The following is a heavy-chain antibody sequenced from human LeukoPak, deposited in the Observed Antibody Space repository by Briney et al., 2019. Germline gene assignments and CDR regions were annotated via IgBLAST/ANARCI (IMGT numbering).Heavy chain of an antibody. Sequence: PPGGSLRLSCAASGLTFSNYWMSWVRQGPGKGLEWVANIKHDGSEKYYIDSVKGRFTISRDNAKNSVYLQMNSLRAEDTAVYYCAREHSGYDFPGRDYYYMDVWGKGTTVTVSS. CDR2: IKHDGSEK. CDR3: AREHSGYDFPGRDYYYMDV. D-gene: IGHD5-12*01. CDR1: GLTFSNYW. V-gene: IGHV3-7*01. J-gene: IGHJ6*03.